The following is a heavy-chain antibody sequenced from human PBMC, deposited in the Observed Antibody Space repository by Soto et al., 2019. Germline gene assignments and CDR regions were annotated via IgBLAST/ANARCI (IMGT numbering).Heavy chain of an antibody. J-gene: IGHJ4*02. CDR3: ARDLRIVVVPAATPNDY. D-gene: IGHD2-2*01. CDR2: ISAYNGNT. CDR1: GYTFTSYG. Sequence: QVQLVQSGAEVKKPGASVKVSCKASGYTFTSYGISWVRQAPGQGLEWMGWISAYNGNTNYAQKLQGRVTMTTDTTTNTAYMKLKSLRSDDTAVYYCARDLRIVVVPAATPNDYWGQGTLVTVSS. V-gene: IGHV1-18*01.